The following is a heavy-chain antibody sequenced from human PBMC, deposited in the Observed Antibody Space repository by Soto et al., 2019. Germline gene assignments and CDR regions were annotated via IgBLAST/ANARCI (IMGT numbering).Heavy chain of an antibody. D-gene: IGHD4-4*01. CDR1: GGSVSSYY. CDR3: ARHSNRNYGLYSFDY. CDR2: VYYSGRT. V-gene: IGHV4-59*08. Sequence: PSETLSLTSTVSGGSVSSYYWSWIRQSPGKGLEWIGYVYYSGRTKYRPSLKSRVTISVDTSKNQFSLKVSSATAADTAVYYCARHSNRNYGLYSFDYWGLGALVTVSS. J-gene: IGHJ4*02.